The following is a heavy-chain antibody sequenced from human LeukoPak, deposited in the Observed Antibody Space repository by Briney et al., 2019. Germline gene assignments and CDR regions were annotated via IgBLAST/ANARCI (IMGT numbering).Heavy chain of an antibody. D-gene: IGHD6-13*01. J-gene: IGHJ4*02. CDR1: GGSISSSSYY. V-gene: IGHV4-39*01. CDR2: IYYSGST. CDR3: ARRYSSSWYSETDY. Sequence: TSETLSLTCTVSGGSISSSSYYWGWIRQPPGKGLVLIGSIYYSGSTSYNPSLKSRVTISVDTSKNQFSLKLSSVTAADTAVYYCARRYSSSWYSETDYWGQGTLVTVSS.